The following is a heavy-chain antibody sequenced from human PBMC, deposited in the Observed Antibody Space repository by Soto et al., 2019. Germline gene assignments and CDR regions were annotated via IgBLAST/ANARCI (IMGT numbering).Heavy chain of an antibody. D-gene: IGHD3-3*01. J-gene: IGHJ5*02. CDR1: GGSISSYY. CDR2: IYYSGST. V-gene: IGHV4-59*01. CDR3: ARVLFGRGNWFDP. Sequence: QVQLQESGPGLVKPSETLSLTCTVSGGSISSYYWGWIRQPPGKGLEWIGYIYYSGSTNYNPSLKSRVTISVDTSKNQFSLKPSSVTAADTAVYYCARVLFGRGNWFDPWGQGTLVTVSS.